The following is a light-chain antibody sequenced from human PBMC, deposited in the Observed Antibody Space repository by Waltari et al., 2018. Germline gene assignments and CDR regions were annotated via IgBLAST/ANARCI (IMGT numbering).Light chain of an antibody. CDR3: AAWDDSLSGPWV. CDR1: SPNIGSNH. J-gene: IGLJ3*02. Sequence: QSVLTQPPSASGTPGQRVTTPCSGSSPNIGSNHVYWYQQPPGTAPKLLIYRNNQRPSGVPDRFSGSKSGTSASLAISGLRSEDEADYYCAAWDDSLSGPWVFGGGTKLTVL. V-gene: IGLV1-47*01. CDR2: RNN.